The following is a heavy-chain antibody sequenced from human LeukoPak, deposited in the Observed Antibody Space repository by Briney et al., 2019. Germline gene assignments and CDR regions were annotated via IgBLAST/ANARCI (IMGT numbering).Heavy chain of an antibody. CDR1: GFTFSSYS. Sequence: PGGSLRLSCAASGFTFSSYSMNWVRQAPGKGLEWVSSISSSSSYIYYADSVKGRFTIYRDNAKTSLYLQMNSLRAEDTAVFYCARVQPEGDSGSYYGEFLDYWGQGTLVTVSS. CDR2: ISSSSSYI. CDR3: ARVQPEGDSGSYYGEFLDY. D-gene: IGHD3-10*01. J-gene: IGHJ4*02. V-gene: IGHV3-21*01.